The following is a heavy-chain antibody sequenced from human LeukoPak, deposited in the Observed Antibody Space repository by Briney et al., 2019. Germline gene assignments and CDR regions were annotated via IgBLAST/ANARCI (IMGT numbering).Heavy chain of an antibody. D-gene: IGHD3-22*01. CDR2: IYYSGST. V-gene: IGHV4-31*03. Sequence: SETLSLICTVSGGSISSGGYYWSWIRQHPGKGLEWIGYIYYSGSTYYNPSLKSRVTISVDTSKNQFSLKLSSVTAADTAVYYCARGTLRDFLGRTMIEVVTDAFDIWGQGTMVTVSS. CDR3: ARGTLRDFLGRTMIEVVTDAFDI. J-gene: IGHJ3*02. CDR1: GGSISSGGYY.